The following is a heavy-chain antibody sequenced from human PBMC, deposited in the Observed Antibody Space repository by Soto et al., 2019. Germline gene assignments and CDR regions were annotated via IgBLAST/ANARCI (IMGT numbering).Heavy chain of an antibody. CDR2: IYYSGST. CDR1: GGSISSSSYY. CDR3: ARRKALYDFWSGYYGVDNYFDY. V-gene: IGHV4-39*01. Sequence: SETLSLTCTVSGGSISSSSYYWGWIRQPPGKGLEWIGSIYYSGSTYYNPSLKSRVTISVDTSKNQFSLKLSSVTAADTAVYYCARRKALYDFWSGYYGVDNYFDYWGQGTLVTVSS. J-gene: IGHJ4*02. D-gene: IGHD3-3*01.